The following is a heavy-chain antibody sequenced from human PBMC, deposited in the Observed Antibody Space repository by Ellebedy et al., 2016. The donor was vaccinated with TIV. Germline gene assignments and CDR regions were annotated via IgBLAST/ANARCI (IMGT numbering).Heavy chain of an antibody. Sequence: GESLKISCAASGFTFSTYAMSWVRQAPGKGLERVSTINRSGGSTYYADSVKGRFTMSRDNSKNTLSLQKNSLRAEETAVYYFTKDSDPTDWGKGTTVTVSS. J-gene: IGHJ6*03. CDR1: GFTFSTYA. CDR2: INRSGGST. D-gene: IGHD3-10*01. CDR3: TKDSDPTD. V-gene: IGHV3-23*01.